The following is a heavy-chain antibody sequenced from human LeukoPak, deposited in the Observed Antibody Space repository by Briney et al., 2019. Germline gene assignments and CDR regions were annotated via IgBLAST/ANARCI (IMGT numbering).Heavy chain of an antibody. V-gene: IGHV3-21*01. CDR2: ITSSTDI. J-gene: IGHJ4*02. CDR3: ARQFGGSYGY. Sequence: GGSLRLSCAASGFTFSSYAMNWVRQAPGKGLEWVSSITSSTDIYYADSVKGRFTISRDNAKNSLFLQMNSLRAEDTAVYYCARQFGGSYGYWGQGTLVTVSS. D-gene: IGHD1-26*01. CDR1: GFTFSSYA.